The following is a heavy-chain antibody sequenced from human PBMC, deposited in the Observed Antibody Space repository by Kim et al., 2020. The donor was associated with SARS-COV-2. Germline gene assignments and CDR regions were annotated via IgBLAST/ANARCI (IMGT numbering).Heavy chain of an antibody. J-gene: IGHJ4*02. V-gene: IGHV3-23*01. CDR3: AKCPYSGTLGYFDY. D-gene: IGHD1-26*01. Sequence: ADSGKGRFTISRDNSKNTLYLQMNSLRAEDTAVYYCAKCPYSGTLGYFDYWGQGTLVTVSS.